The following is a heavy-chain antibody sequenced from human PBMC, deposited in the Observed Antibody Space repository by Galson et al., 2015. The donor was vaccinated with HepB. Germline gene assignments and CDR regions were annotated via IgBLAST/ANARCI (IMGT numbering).Heavy chain of an antibody. CDR3: SRYNGGSALDY. CDR1: GFTFSNYG. J-gene: IGHJ4*02. Sequence: SLRLSCAASGFTFSNYGMHWVRQAPGKGLEWMAVVWFDGSKEFYAESVKTRLTISRDNFKHTLYLQMNSLRAEDTAVYYCSRYNGGSALDYWGQGTLVTVSS. D-gene: IGHD1-14*01. V-gene: IGHV3-33*01. CDR2: VWFDGSKE.